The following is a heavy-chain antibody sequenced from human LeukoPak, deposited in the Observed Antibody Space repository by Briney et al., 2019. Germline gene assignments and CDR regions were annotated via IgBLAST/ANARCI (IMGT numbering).Heavy chain of an antibody. CDR1: GFTVSSNY. CDR2: IYSGGST. J-gene: IGHJ4*02. Sequence: GGSLRLSCAASGFTVSSNYMSWVRQAPGKGLEWVSVIYSGGSTYYADSVKGRFTISRDNSKNTLYLQMNSLRAEDTAVYYCAAHEYSSSSGFDYWGQGTLVTVSS. D-gene: IGHD6-6*01. V-gene: IGHV3-53*01. CDR3: AAHEYSSSSGFDY.